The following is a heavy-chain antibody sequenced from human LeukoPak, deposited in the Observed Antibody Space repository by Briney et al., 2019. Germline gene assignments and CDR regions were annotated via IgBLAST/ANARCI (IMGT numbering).Heavy chain of an antibody. D-gene: IGHD2-15*01. J-gene: IGHJ5*02. CDR2: IYPGDSDT. Sequence: GESLKISCKASGYSFTNSWIGWVRQMPGKGLEWMGIIYPGDSDTTYGPSFQGQVTISADKSISTAYLQWSRLKASDTAMYYCARLLRHCSGGSCYFSWFDPWGQGTLVTVSS. V-gene: IGHV5-51*01. CDR1: GYSFTNSW. CDR3: ARLLRHCSGGSCYFSWFDP.